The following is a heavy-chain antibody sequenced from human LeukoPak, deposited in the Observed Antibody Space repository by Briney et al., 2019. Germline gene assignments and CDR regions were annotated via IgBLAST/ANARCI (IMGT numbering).Heavy chain of an antibody. CDR2: IGGSDGST. J-gene: IGHJ4*02. V-gene: IGHV3-23*01. CDR1: GFSFNIYV. Sequence: PGGSLRLSCAASGFSFNIYVMNWVRQAPGKGLQWVSGIGGSDGSTHYADSVKGRFTISRDNSKNMLYLEMNSLRAEDTAIYYCAKGVHSSSWYAAFDSWGQGTLVTVSS. D-gene: IGHD6-13*01. CDR3: AKGVHSSSWYAAFDS.